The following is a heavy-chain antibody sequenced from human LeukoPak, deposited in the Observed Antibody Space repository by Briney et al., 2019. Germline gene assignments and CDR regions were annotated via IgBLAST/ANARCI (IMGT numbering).Heavy chain of an antibody. J-gene: IGHJ4*02. D-gene: IGHD4-17*01. CDR3: ASLSTVTQGYFDS. Sequence: PSETLSLTCTVSGDSVTSGSYYWSWLRQPPGKRLEWIGYIYYSGGTNHNPSLKSRVTVSLDTSKNQFSLKLSSVTATDTAVYYCASLSTVTQGYFDSWGQGTLVTVSS. CDR2: IYYSGGT. V-gene: IGHV4-61*01. CDR1: GDSVTSGSYY.